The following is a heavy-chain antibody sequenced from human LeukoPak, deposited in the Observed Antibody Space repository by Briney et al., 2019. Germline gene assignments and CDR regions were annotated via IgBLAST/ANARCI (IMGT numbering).Heavy chain of an antibody. CDR3: ARDPWDDVSGFSGDY. V-gene: IGHV1-18*01. J-gene: IGHJ4*02. Sequence: ASVKVSCKASGYTFSSFGITWVRQAPGQGLELMGWTSVYNGNTNYAQKLQGRVTMTTDTSTSTAYMELRSLRDEDTAVYYCARDPWDDVSGFSGDYWGQGTLVTVSS. CDR1: GYTFSSFG. D-gene: IGHD3-22*01. CDR2: TSVYNGNT.